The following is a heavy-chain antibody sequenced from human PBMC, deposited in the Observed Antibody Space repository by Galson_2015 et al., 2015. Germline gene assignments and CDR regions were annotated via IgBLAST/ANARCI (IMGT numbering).Heavy chain of an antibody. CDR3: ARSYGSGPGDF. CDR1: GFAFRDTW. Sequence: SLRLSCAASGFAFRDTWMHWVRQAPGKGLMWVSRISPDGSTTFYGDSVKGRFSIPRDNAKNALYLQVNNLRVEDTAVYYCARSYGSGPGDFWGQGTQVTVSS. J-gene: IGHJ4*02. V-gene: IGHV3-74*01. D-gene: IGHD6-19*01. CDR2: ISPDGSTT.